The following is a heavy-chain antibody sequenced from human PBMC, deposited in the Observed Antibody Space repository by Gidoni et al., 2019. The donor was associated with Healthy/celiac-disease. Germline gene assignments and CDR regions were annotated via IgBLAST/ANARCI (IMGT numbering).Heavy chain of an antibody. CDR1: GGSFSGYY. CDR2: INHSGST. CDR3: ARGYNWNYGHYYYGMDV. J-gene: IGHJ6*02. Sequence: QVQLQQWGAGLLKPSETLSLTCAVYGGSFSGYYWSWIRQPPGKGLEWIGEINHSGSTNYNPSLKSRVTISVDTSKNQFSLKLSSVTAADTAVYYCARGYNWNYGHYYYGMDVWGQGTTVTVSS. V-gene: IGHV4-34*01. D-gene: IGHD1-7*01.